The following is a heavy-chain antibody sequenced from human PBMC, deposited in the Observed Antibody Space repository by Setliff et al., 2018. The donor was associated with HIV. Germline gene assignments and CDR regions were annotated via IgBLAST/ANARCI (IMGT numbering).Heavy chain of an antibody. CDR1: GFSFDDYA. CDR3: ARGYCSSTSCYYYMDV. CDR2: ISWRSGNI. Sequence: PGGSLRLSFVASGFSFDDYAMHWVRQAPGKGLEWVSGISWRSGNIGYADSVKGRFTISRDNAKNSLYLQMNSLRAEDTAVYYCARGYCSSTSCYYYMDVWGKGTTVTVSS. D-gene: IGHD2-2*01. J-gene: IGHJ6*03. V-gene: IGHV3-9*01.